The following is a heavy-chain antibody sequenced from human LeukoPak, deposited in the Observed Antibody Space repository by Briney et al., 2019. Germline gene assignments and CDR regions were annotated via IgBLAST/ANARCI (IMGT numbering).Heavy chain of an antibody. CDR3: ARDRQYLYDFRSGRPGYFDY. Sequence: GASVKVSCKASGYTFTGYYMHWVRQAPGQGLEWMGWINPNSGGTNYAQKFQGRVTMTRDTSISTAYMELSRLRSDDTAVYYCARDRQYLYDFRSGRPGYFDYWGQGTLVTVSS. CDR1: GYTFTGYY. V-gene: IGHV1-2*02. CDR2: INPNSGGT. D-gene: IGHD3-3*01. J-gene: IGHJ4*02.